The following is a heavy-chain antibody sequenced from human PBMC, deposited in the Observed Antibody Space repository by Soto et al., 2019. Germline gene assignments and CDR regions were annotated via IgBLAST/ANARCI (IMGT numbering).Heavy chain of an antibody. D-gene: IGHD2-8*02. CDR1: GFTFNSYT. CDR2: ISGSGSSP. J-gene: IGHJ4*01. V-gene: IGHV3-23*01. Sequence: PGGSLRLSCAASGFTFNSYTMAWVRQAPGKGLEWVSSISGSGSSPSYADSVQGRFIIYRDNSRTTLSLQMNSLRAEDTATYYCAKARCTGNSCYVPDYWGHGSLGT. CDR3: AKARCTGNSCYVPDY.